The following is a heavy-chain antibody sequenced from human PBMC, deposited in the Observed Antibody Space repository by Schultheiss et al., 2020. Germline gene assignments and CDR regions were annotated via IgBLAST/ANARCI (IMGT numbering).Heavy chain of an antibody. CDR2: IYSCGST. V-gene: IGHV3-66*01. Sequence: GESLKISCAASGFTFSSYSMNWVRQAPGKGLEWVSVIYSCGSTYYADSVKGRFTISRDNAKNSLYLQMNSLRAEDTAVYYCASDTLTYYYGSGSYPYWMDVWGKGTTVTVSS. J-gene: IGHJ6*04. CDR1: GFTFSSYS. D-gene: IGHD3-10*01. CDR3: ASDTLTYYYGSGSYPYWMDV.